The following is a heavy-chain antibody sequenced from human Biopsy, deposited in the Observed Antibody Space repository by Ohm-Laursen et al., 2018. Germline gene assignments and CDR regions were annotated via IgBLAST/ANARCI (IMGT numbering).Heavy chain of an antibody. CDR1: GYTFTTYY. CDR2: IISMVGTP. CDR3: ARDKTVLNYYFASDV. Sequence: SVKVSCKTSGYTFTTYYMHWVRQAPGHGLEWVGRIISMVGTPKYAQKFQGRATITVDKSTSTAYLDLSSLKSEDTAVYYCARDKTVLNYYFASDVWGQGTTVTVSS. D-gene: IGHD2/OR15-2a*01. V-gene: IGHV1-69*08. J-gene: IGHJ6*01.